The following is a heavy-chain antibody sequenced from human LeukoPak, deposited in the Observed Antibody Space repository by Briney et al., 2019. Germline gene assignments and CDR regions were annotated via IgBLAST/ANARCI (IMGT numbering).Heavy chain of an antibody. J-gene: IGHJ6*03. CDR3: ARDIRFGRARYMDV. CDR1: GYTFTSYD. V-gene: IGHV1-69*06. CDR2: IIPIFGTA. D-gene: IGHD3-10*01. Sequence: GASVKVSCKASGYTFTSYDINWVRQAPGQGLEWMGGIIPIFGTANYAQKFQGRVTITADKSTSTAYMELSSLRSEDTAVYYCARDIRFGRARYMDVWGKGTTVTVSS.